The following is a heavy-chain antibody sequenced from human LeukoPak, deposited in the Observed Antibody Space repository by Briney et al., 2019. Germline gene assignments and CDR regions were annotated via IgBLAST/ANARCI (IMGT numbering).Heavy chain of an antibody. CDR2: ISYDGSNK. J-gene: IGHJ4*02. CDR3: AKGSAIFGVVESFDY. V-gene: IGHV3-30*18. Sequence: GGSLRLSCAASGFTFSNYGMHWVRQAPGKGLEWVVVISYDGSNKYYSDSVKGRFTISRDNSKNSLYLQMNSLRTEDTALYYCAKGSAIFGVVESFDYWGQGTLVTVSS. CDR1: GFTFSNYG. D-gene: IGHD3-3*01.